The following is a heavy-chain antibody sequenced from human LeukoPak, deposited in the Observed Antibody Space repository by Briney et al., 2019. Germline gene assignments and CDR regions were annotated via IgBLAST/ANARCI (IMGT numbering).Heavy chain of an antibody. CDR3: ARQARELTFDY. CDR2: IYPGDSDT. D-gene: IGHD1-26*01. V-gene: IGHV5-51*01. CDR1: GYSFTSYW. J-gene: IGHJ4*02. Sequence: GESLKISCKGSGYSFTSYWIGWVRQMPGKGLERMGIIYPGDSDTRYSPSFQGQVTTSADKSISTAYLQWSSLKASDTAMYYCARQARELTFDYWGQGTLVTVSS.